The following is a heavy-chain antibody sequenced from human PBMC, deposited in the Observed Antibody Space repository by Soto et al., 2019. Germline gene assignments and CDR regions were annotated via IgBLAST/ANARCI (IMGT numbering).Heavy chain of an antibody. V-gene: IGHV4-59*01. D-gene: IGHD6-19*01. CDR3: AREDTRSGLYSSGWRRLHY. J-gene: IGHJ4*02. CDR1: GGSISSYY. CDR2: IYYSGST. Sequence: SETLSLTCTVSGGSISSYYWSWIRQPPGKGLEWIGYIYYSGSTNYNPSLKSRVTISVDTSKNQFSLKLSSVTAADTAVYYCAREDTRSGLYSSGWRRLHYSGPAPLVTVSS.